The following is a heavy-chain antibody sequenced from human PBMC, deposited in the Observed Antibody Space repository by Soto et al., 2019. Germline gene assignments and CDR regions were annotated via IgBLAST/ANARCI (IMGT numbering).Heavy chain of an antibody. V-gene: IGHV3-30*18. CDR1: GFTFSSYG. CDR3: AKDPSAWDFWSGYYTPGNWFDP. D-gene: IGHD3-3*01. Sequence: PGGSLRLSCAASGFTFSSYGMHWVRQAPGKGLEWVAVISYDGSNKYYADSVKGRFTISRDNSKNTLYLQMNSLRAEDTAVYYCAKDPSAWDFWSGYYTPGNWFDPWGQGTLVTVS. CDR2: ISYDGSNK. J-gene: IGHJ5*02.